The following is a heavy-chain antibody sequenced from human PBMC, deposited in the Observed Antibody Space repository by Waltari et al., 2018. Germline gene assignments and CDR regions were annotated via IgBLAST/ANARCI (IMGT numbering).Heavy chain of an antibody. V-gene: IGHV1-58*01. J-gene: IGHJ6*02. Sequence: QMQLVQSGPEVKKPGTSVKVSCKASGFTFTSSAVQWVRQARGQRLEWIGWIVGGSGNTNYAQKFQERVSITRDMSTSTSDMELSSRMSEDTAVYYWAADFPYSSASYYYYGMDVWGQGTTVTVSS. D-gene: IGHD6-6*01. CDR3: AADFPYSSASYYYYGMDV. CDR2: IVGGSGNT. CDR1: GFTFTSSA.